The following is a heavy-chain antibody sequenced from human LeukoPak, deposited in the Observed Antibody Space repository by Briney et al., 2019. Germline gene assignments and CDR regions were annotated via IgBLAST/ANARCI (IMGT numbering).Heavy chain of an antibody. Sequence: SETLSLTCTVSGGSISSYYWSWLRQPPGKGLEWIGYIYYSGSTNYNPSLKSRVTISVDTSKNQFSLKLSSVTAADTAVYYCSGSYSDYYYGMDVWGQGTTVTVSS. J-gene: IGHJ6*02. CDR2: IYYSGST. CDR1: GGSISSYY. CDR3: SGSYSDYYYGMDV. V-gene: IGHV4-59*01. D-gene: IGHD1-26*01.